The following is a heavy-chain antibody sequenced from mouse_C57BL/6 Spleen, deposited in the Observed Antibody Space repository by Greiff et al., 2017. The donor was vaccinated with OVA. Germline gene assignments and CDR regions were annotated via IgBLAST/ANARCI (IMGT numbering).Heavy chain of an antibody. D-gene: IGHD2-10*02. V-gene: IGHV5-9-1*02. CDR2: ISSGGDYI. CDR3: TREGYGNYYFDY. Sequence: EVKLQESGEGLVKPGGSLKLSCAASGFTFSSYAMSWVRQTPEKRLEWVAYISSGGDYIYYADTVKGRFTISRDNARNTLYLQMSSLKSEDTAMYYCTREGYGNYYFDYWGQGTTLTVSS. J-gene: IGHJ2*01. CDR1: GFTFSSYA.